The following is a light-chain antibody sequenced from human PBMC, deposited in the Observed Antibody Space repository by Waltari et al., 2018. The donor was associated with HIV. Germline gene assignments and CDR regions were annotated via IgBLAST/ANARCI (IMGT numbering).Light chain of an antibody. J-gene: IGLJ2*01. CDR2: DDS. V-gene: IGLV3-21*02. Sequence: SYVLTQSPSVSVAPGRTAEITCGGDNIGSQHVHWYQHKSGPAPVLIVYDDSGRPSGIPGRFSGSNSGNTATLTITRVEAGDEADYCCQGWHSRTAHVEFGGGTTLTVL. CDR3: QGWHSRTAHVE. CDR1: NIGSQH.